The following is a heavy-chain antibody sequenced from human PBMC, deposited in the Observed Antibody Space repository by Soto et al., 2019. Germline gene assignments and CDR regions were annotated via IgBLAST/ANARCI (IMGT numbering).Heavy chain of an antibody. V-gene: IGHV4-34*01. CDR2: INHSGST. CDR3: ARFIVGATTGYYFDY. J-gene: IGHJ4*02. Sequence: SWIRKTPGKGLEWIGEINHSGSTNYNPSLKSRVTISVDTSKNQFSLKLSSVTAADTAVYYCARFIVGATTGYYFDYWGQGTLVPGFS. D-gene: IGHD1-26*01.